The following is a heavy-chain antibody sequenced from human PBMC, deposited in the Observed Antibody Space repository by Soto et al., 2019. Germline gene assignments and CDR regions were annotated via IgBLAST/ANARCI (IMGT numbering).Heavy chain of an antibody. V-gene: IGHV4-31*03. CDR2: ISYSGST. CDR1: GGSISSGYYY. CDR3: ARTPYYYNSGG. Sequence: QVQLQESGPGLVKPSQTLSLTCTVSGGSISSGYYYWSWIRQHPGKGLEWIGYISYSGSTYYNPSRKSRVSISVDPSKNQFSLKLSSVTAADTAVYYCARTPYYYNSGGWGQGTLVTVSS. D-gene: IGHD3-10*01. J-gene: IGHJ4*02.